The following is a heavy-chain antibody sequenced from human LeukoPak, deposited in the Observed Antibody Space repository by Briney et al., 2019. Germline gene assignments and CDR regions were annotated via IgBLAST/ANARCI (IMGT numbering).Heavy chain of an antibody. J-gene: IGHJ4*02. CDR3: AREEYYYDSSGSITGVYFDY. Sequence: PGGSLRLSCAASGFTFSSYAMHWVRQAPGKGLEYVSAISSNGGSTYYANSVEGRFTISRDNSKNTLYLQMGSLRAEDMAVYYCAREEYYYDSSGSITGVYFDYWGQGTLVTVSS. CDR1: GFTFSSYA. V-gene: IGHV3-64*01. CDR2: ISSNGGST. D-gene: IGHD3-22*01.